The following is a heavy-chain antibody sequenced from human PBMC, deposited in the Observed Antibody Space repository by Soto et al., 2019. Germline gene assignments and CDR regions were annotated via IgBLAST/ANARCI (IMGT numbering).Heavy chain of an antibody. J-gene: IGHJ4*02. V-gene: IGHV3-7*01. CDR1: GFTFSSYA. CDR3: APNNWNYVGDPFDY. CDR2: IKQDGSEK. D-gene: IGHD1-7*01. Sequence: GGSLRLSCAASGFTFSSYAMSWVRQAPGKGLEWVANIKQDGSEKYYVDSVKGRFTISRDNAKNSLYLQMNSLRAEDTAVYYCAPNNWNYVGDPFDYWGQGTLVTVSS.